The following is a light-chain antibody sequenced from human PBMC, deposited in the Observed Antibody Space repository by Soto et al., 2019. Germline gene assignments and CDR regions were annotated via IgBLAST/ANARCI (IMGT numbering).Light chain of an antibody. J-gene: IGLJ1*01. CDR3: SSYTITSSPV. CDR1: SSDVGGYDF. Sequence: QSVLTQPASVSGSPGQSITISCTGTSSDVGGYDFVSWYRQYPGQAPKILIYEVTHRPSGPPHRFSGSKSGNTASLTISGRQADEEADYYCSSYTITSSPVFGPGTKLTVL. V-gene: IGLV2-14*01. CDR2: EVT.